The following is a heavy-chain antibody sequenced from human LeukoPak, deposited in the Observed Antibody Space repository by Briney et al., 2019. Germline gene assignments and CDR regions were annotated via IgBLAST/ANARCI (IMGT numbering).Heavy chain of an antibody. Sequence: SETLSLTCAVYGGSFSGYYWSWIRQPPGKGLEWIGEINHSGSTNYNPSLKSRVTISVDTSKNQFSLKLSSVTAADTAVYYCARNSGITIFGVVITPQSSGMDVWAKGPRSPSP. D-gene: IGHD3-3*01. CDR1: GGSFSGYY. CDR3: ARNSGITIFGVVITPQSSGMDV. V-gene: IGHV4-34*01. J-gene: IGHJ6*02. CDR2: INHSGST.